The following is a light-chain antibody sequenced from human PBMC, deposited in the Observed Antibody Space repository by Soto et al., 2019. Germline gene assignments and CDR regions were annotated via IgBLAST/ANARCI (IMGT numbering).Light chain of an antibody. CDR2: GAS. Sequence: EIVLTQSPGTLSLSPGDKATLSCRASQSVSSNYLAWYQQKPGQGPRLLIYGASSRATGIPDRFSGSGSGTDFTLTISRLEPEDFAVYYCEQYGSSPRTFGQGTKVEIK. CDR3: EQYGSSPRT. V-gene: IGKV3-20*01. J-gene: IGKJ1*01. CDR1: QSVSSNY.